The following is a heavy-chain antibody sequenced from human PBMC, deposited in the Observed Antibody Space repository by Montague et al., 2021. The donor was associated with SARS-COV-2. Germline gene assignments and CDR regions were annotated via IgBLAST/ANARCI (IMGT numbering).Heavy chain of an antibody. V-gene: IGHV4-34*01. CDR3: ASHCGGGRCYFGMDV. CDR1: GGSFSSY. CDR2: ISHGGGT. D-gene: IGHD2-15*01. J-gene: IGHJ6*02. Sequence: SETLSLTCDVYGGSFSSYWSWIRQPPGRGLEWVAQISHGGGTNYNPSLKSRVTISVDTSKNQVSLKLSSVTAADTAVYYCASHCGGGRCYFGMDVWGQGTTVTVSS.